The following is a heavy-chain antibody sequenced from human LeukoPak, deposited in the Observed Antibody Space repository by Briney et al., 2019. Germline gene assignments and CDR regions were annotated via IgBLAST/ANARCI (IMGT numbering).Heavy chain of an antibody. D-gene: IGHD4-17*01. CDR3: VKDDYGDYVFDH. CDR1: GFTVSSSY. V-gene: IGHV3-53*01. J-gene: IGHJ4*02. Sequence: GGSLRLSCAASGFTVSSSYMSWVRRAPGKGLEWVSVFYSGGKTYYTDSVKGRFTISRDNSKKTLYLQMNSLRAEDTAVYYCVKDDYGDYVFDHWGQGTLVTVSS. CDR2: FYSGGKT.